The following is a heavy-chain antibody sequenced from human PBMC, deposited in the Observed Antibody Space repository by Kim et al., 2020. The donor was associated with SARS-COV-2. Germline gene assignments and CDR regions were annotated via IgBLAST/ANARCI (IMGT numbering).Heavy chain of an antibody. J-gene: IGHJ4*02. CDR3: ARDLVTWGAGTFDY. CDR2: ISSTNTYT. Sequence: GGSLRLSCAASGFTFSDFYMNWIRQAPGKGLEWVSYISSTNTYTNYADSVKGRFTISRDNAKNSLYLQMNSLRVEDTAVYYCARDLVTWGAGTFDYWGRGALVTVSS. V-gene: IGHV3-11*05. CDR1: GFTFSDFY. D-gene: IGHD6-13*01.